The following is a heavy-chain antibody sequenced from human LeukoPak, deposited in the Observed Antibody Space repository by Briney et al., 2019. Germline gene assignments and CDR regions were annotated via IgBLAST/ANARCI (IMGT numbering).Heavy chain of an antibody. V-gene: IGHV3-23*01. Sequence: GGSLRLSCVGSGFTFRSHAMSWVRQAPEKGLEFVSGIYENGGTTYYADSVKGRFSISRDNSKNTLYLQMDSLRGEDTAVYYCAKGFRIGYSAHFNWGQGALVTVSS. CDR3: AKGFRIGYSAHFN. CDR1: GFTFRSHA. CDR2: IYENGGTT. J-gene: IGHJ4*02. D-gene: IGHD2-21*01.